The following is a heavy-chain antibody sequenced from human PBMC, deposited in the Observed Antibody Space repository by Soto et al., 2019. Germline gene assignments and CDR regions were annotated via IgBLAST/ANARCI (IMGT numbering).Heavy chain of an antibody. D-gene: IGHD2-8*01. CDR1: GGSISSSSYY. J-gene: IGHJ5*02. V-gene: IGHV4-39*01. Sequence: PSETLSLTCTVSGGSISSSSYYWGWIRQPPGKGLEWIGSIYYSGSTYYNPSLKSRVTISVDTSKNQFSLKLSSVTAADTAVYYCAKWGVLYFWFDPWGQGTLVTVSS. CDR3: AKWGVLYFWFDP. CDR2: IYYSGST.